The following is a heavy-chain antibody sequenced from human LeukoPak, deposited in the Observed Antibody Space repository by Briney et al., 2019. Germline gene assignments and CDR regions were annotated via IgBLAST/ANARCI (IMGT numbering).Heavy chain of an antibody. CDR2: INHSGST. Sequence: SETLSLTCAVYGGSFSGYYWSWIRQPPGKGLEWIGEINHSGSTNYSPSLKSRVTISVDTSKNQFSLKLSSVTAADTAVYYCARGKSRGYSYGYIVSHVFDYWGQGTLVTVSS. V-gene: IGHV4-34*01. CDR3: ARGKSRGYSYGYIVSHVFDY. J-gene: IGHJ4*02. D-gene: IGHD5-18*01. CDR1: GGSFSGYY.